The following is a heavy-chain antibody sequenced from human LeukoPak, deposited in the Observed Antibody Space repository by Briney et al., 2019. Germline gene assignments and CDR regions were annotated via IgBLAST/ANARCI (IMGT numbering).Heavy chain of an antibody. CDR1: GFTFSSYG. Sequence: PGRSLRLSCAASGFTFSSYGMHWVRQAPGKGLEWVAVIWYDGSNKYYADSVKGRFTISRDNSKNTLYLQMNSLRAEDTAVYYCARDAARGYDPIYYFDYWGQETLVTVSS. V-gene: IGHV3-33*01. CDR2: IWYDGSNK. D-gene: IGHD5-12*01. CDR3: ARDAARGYDPIYYFDY. J-gene: IGHJ4*02.